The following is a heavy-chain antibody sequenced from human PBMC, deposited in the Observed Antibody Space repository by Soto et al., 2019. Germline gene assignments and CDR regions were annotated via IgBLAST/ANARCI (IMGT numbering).Heavy chain of an antibody. Sequence: GGSLRLSCAASGFTFSSYSMNWVRQAPGKGLEWVSSISSSSSYIYYPDSVKGRFTISRDNAKNSLYLQMNSLRDEDPAVYYCARWACDYHDCSVHQYFQHWGQGTLVTVSS. V-gene: IGHV3-21*01. J-gene: IGHJ1*01. CDR2: ISSSSSYI. CDR1: GFTFSSYS. D-gene: IGHD3-22*01. CDR3: ARWACDYHDCSVHQYFQH.